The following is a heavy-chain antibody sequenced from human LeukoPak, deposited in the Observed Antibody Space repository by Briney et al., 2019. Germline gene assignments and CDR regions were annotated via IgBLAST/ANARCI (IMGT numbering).Heavy chain of an antibody. Sequence: PETLSLTCTVSGGSISSSSYYWGWLRQPPGKGLEWIVSIYNSGSTYYNSSLKSRVTISVDTSKNQFSLKLSSVTAADTAVYYCARSKILRYFDWLLLDYWGQGILVTVSS. V-gene: IGHV4-39*01. D-gene: IGHD3-9*01. CDR1: GGSISSSSYY. CDR3: ARSKILRYFDWLLLDY. J-gene: IGHJ4*02. CDR2: IYNSGST.